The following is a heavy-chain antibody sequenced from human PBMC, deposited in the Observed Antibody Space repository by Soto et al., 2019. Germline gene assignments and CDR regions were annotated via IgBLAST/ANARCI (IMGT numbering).Heavy chain of an antibody. CDR1: DGSISSGDYY. CDR3: ARGPYGSPNF. D-gene: IGHD3-10*01. Sequence: SETLSLTCTVSDGSISSGDYYWSWIRQLPGKGLEWVGYICCSGSTYHNPPLKSRLTISIDTSKNQFSLKLSSVTAADTAVYFCARGPYGSPNFWAQGTLVTVYS. CDR2: ICCSGST. V-gene: IGHV4-31*03. J-gene: IGHJ4*02.